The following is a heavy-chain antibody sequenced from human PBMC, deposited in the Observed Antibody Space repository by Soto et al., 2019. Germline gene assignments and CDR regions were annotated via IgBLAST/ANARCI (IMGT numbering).Heavy chain of an antibody. CDR2: INSSGGST. CDR1: GFTFSSYA. CDR3: AKDTGRELDY. J-gene: IGHJ4*02. V-gene: IGHV3-23*01. D-gene: IGHD3-10*01. Sequence: GGSLRLSCAASGFTFSSYAMSWVRQAPGKGLEWVSGINSSGGSTYYADSVKGRFTISRDISKNTQVLQMSSLRAEDTAVYYCAKDTGRELDYWGQGTRVTVSS.